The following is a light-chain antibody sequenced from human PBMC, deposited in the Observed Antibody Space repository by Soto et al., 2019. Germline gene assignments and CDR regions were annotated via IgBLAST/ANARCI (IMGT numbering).Light chain of an antibody. CDR2: EVR. CDR1: SSDVGGYNY. Sequence: GQSVTISCTGTSSDVGGYNYVSWYQQHPGKAPKVIIFEVRKRPSGVSNRFSGSKSGDTASLTISGLQAEDEADYYCSSYRSSTTFVFGTGTKVTVL. CDR3: SSYRSSTTFV. V-gene: IGLV2-14*01. J-gene: IGLJ1*01.